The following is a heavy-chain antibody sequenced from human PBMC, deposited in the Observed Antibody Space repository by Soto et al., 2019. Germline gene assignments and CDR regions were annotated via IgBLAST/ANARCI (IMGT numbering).Heavy chain of an antibody. CDR3: AKDTNYDFWSGYPAFDY. CDR1: GFTFDDYA. Sequence: PGGSLRLSCAASGFTFDDYAMHWVRQAPGKGLEWVSGISWNSGSIVYADSVKGRFTISRDNAKNSLYLQMNSLRAEDTALYYCAKDTNYDFWSGYPAFDYWGQGTLVTVSS. V-gene: IGHV3-9*01. D-gene: IGHD3-3*01. CDR2: ISWNSGSI. J-gene: IGHJ4*02.